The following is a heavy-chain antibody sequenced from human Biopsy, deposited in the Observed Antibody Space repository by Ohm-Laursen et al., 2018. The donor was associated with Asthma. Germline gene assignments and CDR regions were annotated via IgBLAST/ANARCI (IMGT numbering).Heavy chain of an antibody. CDR1: GFTFSNYG. J-gene: IGHJ4*02. CDR2: ISFDGTNR. Sequence: SLRLSCAASGFTFSNYGMHWVRQAPGKGLDWVAVISFDGTNRNYTDSVKGRFTISRDNSRNTLHLEMNSLRAEDTAVYFCAKEVFPGWELRRGPDYWGQGTLVTVPS. V-gene: IGHV3-30*18. CDR3: AKEVFPGWELRRGPDY. D-gene: IGHD1-26*01.